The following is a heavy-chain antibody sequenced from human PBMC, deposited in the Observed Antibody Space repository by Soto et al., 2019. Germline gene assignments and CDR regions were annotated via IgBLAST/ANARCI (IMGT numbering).Heavy chain of an antibody. D-gene: IGHD3-16*01. CDR3: AGGGQLRGETDV. J-gene: IGHJ6*03. CDR1: GDTFAMNS. Sequence: QVHLVQSGAEVKKPGASVRVSCKASGDTFAMNSINWLRQAPGQGPEWMGRIAPMSGTVEYADKFQGRVTVTADTSTNTVHVEVSSLRSEDTAVYYCAGGGQLRGETDVSGKGTSVTGSS. CDR2: IAPMSGTV. V-gene: IGHV1-69*08.